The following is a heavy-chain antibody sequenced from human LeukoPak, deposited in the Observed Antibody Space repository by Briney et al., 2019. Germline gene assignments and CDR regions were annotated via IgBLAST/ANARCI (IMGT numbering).Heavy chain of an antibody. D-gene: IGHD3-3*01. CDR2: IYYSGST. Sequence: SETLSLTCTVSGGSISSYYWSWIRQPPGKGLEWIGYIYYSGSTNYNPSLKSRVTISVDTSKNQFSLKLSSVTAADTAVYYCARATIFGVVTNYYYYMDVWGKGTTVTVSS. J-gene: IGHJ6*03. CDR3: ARATIFGVVTNYYYYMDV. CDR1: GGSISSYY. V-gene: IGHV4-59*01.